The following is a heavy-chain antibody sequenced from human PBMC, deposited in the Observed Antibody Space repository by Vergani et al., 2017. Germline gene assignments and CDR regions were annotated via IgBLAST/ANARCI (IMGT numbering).Heavy chain of an antibody. J-gene: IGHJ6*02. CDR3: AKDGPSSGLDLRKDYYYYGMDV. CDR2: IRYDGSSK. D-gene: IGHD6-19*01. V-gene: IGHV3-30*02. CDR1: GFTFSSYG. Sequence: QVQLVESGGGVVQPGGSLRLSCAASGFTFSSYGMHWVRQAPGKGLEWVAFIRYDGSSKYYADSVKGRFTISRDNSKNTLYLQMNSLRAEDTAVDYCAKDGPSSGLDLRKDYYYYGMDVWGQGTTVTVSS.